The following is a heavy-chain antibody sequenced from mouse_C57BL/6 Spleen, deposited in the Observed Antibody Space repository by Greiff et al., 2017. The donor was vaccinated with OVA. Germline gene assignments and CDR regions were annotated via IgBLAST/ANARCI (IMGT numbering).Heavy chain of an antibody. CDR3: ARKPLYDDYGWFAY. CDR2: IDPANGNT. V-gene: IGHV14-3*01. CDR1: GFNIKNTY. Sequence: EVKLVESVAELVRPGASVKLSCTASGFNIKNTYMHWVKQRPEQGLEWIGRIDPANGNTKYAPKFQGKATITADTSSNTAYLQLSSLTSEDTAIYYCARKPLYDDYGWFAYWGQGTLVTVSA. D-gene: IGHD2-4*01. J-gene: IGHJ3*01.